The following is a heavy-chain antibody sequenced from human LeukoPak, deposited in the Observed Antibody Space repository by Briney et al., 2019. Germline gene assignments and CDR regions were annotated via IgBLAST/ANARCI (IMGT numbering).Heavy chain of an antibody. J-gene: IGHJ4*02. CDR2: INPNSGGT. Sequence: GASVKVSCKASGYTFTGYYMHWVRQAPGQGLEWMGRINPNSGGTIYAQKFQGRVTMTEDTSTDTAYMELSSLRSEDTAVYYCATANRSGYYSLTFDYWGQGTLVTVSS. CDR3: ATANRSGYYSLTFDY. D-gene: IGHD3-3*01. CDR1: GYTFTGYY. V-gene: IGHV1-2*06.